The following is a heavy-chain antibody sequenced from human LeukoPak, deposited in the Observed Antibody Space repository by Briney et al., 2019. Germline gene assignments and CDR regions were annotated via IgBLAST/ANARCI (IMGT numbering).Heavy chain of an antibody. J-gene: IGHJ4*02. CDR1: GFTVSSYA. V-gene: IGHV3-23*01. D-gene: IGHD2-2*01. CDR3: AKSSSTSCYSALDN. CDR2: ISGSGGSK. Sequence: GGSLRLSCAASGFTVSSYAMSWVRQAPGKGLEWISAISGSGGSKYYAASVKGRFTISRDNSKNTLYLQMNSLRAEDTAVYYCAKSSSTSCYSALDNWGQGTLVTVSS.